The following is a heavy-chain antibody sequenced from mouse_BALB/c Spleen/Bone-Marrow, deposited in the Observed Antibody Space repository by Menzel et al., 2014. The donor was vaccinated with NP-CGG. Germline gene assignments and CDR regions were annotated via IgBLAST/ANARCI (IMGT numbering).Heavy chain of an antibody. D-gene: IGHD2-3*01. CDR3: ARDASVYDSFAY. J-gene: IGHJ3*01. CDR1: GFTFSDFY. V-gene: IGHV7-1*02. Sequence: EVHLVESGGGLVQPGGSLRLSCATSGFTFSDFYMDWVRQLPGKRLEWIAASKNKTTDYTTEYSASVKGQFIVSRDTSQGILYLQMNALRAEDTAIYYCARDASVYDSFAYWGQGTLVTVSA. CDR2: SKNKTTDYTT.